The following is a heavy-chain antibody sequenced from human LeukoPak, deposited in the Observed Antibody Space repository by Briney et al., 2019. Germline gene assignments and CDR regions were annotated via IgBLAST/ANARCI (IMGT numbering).Heavy chain of an antibody. CDR3: IKDLRLDLHLDTFEI. CDR2: ISWDSGNS. V-gene: IGHV3-9*01. Sequence: GGSLRLSCAASGFALDDYAMHWVRQAPGKGLEWVSSISWDSGNSVYAGSVKGRFTISRDNTKNSLYLQMNSLTPEDTALYYCIKDLRLDLHLDTFEIWGQGTMVTVSS. J-gene: IGHJ3*02. D-gene: IGHD1-7*01. CDR1: GFALDDYA.